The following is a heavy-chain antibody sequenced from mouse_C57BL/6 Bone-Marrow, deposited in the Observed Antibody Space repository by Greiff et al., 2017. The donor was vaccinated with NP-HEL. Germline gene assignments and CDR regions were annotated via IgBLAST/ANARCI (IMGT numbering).Heavy chain of an antibody. V-gene: IGHV5-4*01. CDR3: AREGSTVEMDY. CDR2: ISDGGSYT. J-gene: IGHJ4*01. CDR1: GFTFSSYA. Sequence: EVKLVESGGGLVKPGGSLKLSCAASGFTFSSYAMSWVRQTPEKRLAWVATISDGGSYTYYPDNVKGRFTISRDNAKNNLYLQMSHLKSEDTAMYYCAREGSTVEMDYWGQGTSVTVSS. D-gene: IGHD1-1*01.